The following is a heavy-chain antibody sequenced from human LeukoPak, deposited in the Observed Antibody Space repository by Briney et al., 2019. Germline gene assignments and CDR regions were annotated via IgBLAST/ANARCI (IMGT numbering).Heavy chain of an antibody. D-gene: IGHD6-19*01. CDR1: GFTFDDYG. CDR2: ISGSGGST. CDR3: AKGTKAVAGTLVDY. J-gene: IGHJ4*02. V-gene: IGHV3-23*01. Sequence: PGGSLRLSCAASGFTFDDYGMNWVRQAPGKGLEWVSAISGSGGSTYYADSVKGRFTISRDNSKNTLYLQMNSLRAEDTAVYYCAKGTKAVAGTLVDYWGQGTLVTVSS.